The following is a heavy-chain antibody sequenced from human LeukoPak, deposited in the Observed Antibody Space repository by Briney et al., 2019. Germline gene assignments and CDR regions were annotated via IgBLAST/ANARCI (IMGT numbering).Heavy chain of an antibody. J-gene: IGHJ6*04. CDR2: IYHSGST. D-gene: IGHD3-10*01. CDR3: ARGYYGSGSLWGMDV. Sequence: PSGTLSLTCAVSGGSISSSNWWSWVRQPPGKGLEWIGEIYHSGSTNYNPSLKSRVTISVDKSKNQFSLKLSSVTAAVTAVYYCARGYYGSGSLWGMDVWGKGTTVTVSS. V-gene: IGHV4-4*02. CDR1: GGSISSSNW.